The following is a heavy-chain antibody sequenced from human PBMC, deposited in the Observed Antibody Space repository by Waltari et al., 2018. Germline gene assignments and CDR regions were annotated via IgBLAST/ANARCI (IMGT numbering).Heavy chain of an antibody. V-gene: IGHV3-74*01. D-gene: IGHD1-26*01. Sequence: EVHLVESGGGLVQPGGSLRLSCVASGFTFNTYKMHWVRQAPGKGLVWGSRVNGDGGGAGYADSVQGRFTVSRDNARNRLYLQMNSLRAEDTAVYYCARETEWGPDYWGQGTLVTVSS. CDR1: GFTFNTYK. CDR2: VNGDGGGA. CDR3: ARETEWGPDY. J-gene: IGHJ4*02.